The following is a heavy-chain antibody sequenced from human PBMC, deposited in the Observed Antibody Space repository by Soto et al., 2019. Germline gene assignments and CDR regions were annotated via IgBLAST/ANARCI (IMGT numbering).Heavy chain of an antibody. V-gene: IGHV3-21*04. CDR1: GFTFTNFN. CDR2: ISTSSSYI. Sequence: DVQLVESGGGLVRPGGSLRLSCAASGFTFTNFNMYWVRQAPGKGLEWVSSISTSSSYIYYADSVRGRFTISRDNAKNSLYLQMNSLRAEDTAIYYCATVTGWPLYGLDVWGQGTTVTVS. J-gene: IGHJ6*02. CDR3: ATVTGWPLYGLDV. D-gene: IGHD6-19*01.